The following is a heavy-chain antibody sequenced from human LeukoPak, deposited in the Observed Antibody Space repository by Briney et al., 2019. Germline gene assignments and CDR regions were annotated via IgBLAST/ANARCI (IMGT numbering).Heavy chain of an antibody. CDR3: AKDAAGPEY. J-gene: IGHJ4*02. V-gene: IGHV3-23*01. CDR2: TSASGGST. Sequence: GGSLRLSCVVSGLTFSSYSMTWVRQAPERGLEWVSGTSASGGSTWYPDSVKGRFTISRDNSKNTLYLQMNSLRAEDTAIYYCAKDAAGPEYWGQGTLVTVSS. CDR1: GLTFSSYS. D-gene: IGHD6-13*01.